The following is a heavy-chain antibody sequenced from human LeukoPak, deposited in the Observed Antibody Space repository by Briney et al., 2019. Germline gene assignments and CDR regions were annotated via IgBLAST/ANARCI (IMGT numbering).Heavy chain of an antibody. CDR1: GGSISSYY. J-gene: IGHJ4*02. Sequence: SETLSLTCTVPGGSISSYYWSWIRQPPGKGLEWIGYIYYSGSTNYNPSLKSRVTISVDTSKNQFSLKLSSVTAADTAVYYCARAGSAVAGRVDYWGQGTLVTVSS. V-gene: IGHV4-59*01. D-gene: IGHD6-19*01. CDR3: ARAGSAVAGRVDY. CDR2: IYYSGST.